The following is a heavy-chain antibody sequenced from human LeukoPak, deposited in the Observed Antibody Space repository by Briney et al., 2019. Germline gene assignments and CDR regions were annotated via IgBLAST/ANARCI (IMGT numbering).Heavy chain of an antibody. Sequence: PGGSLRLSCSASGFIFSSSAMHWVRQAPGNGLEYVSSITSDGGISYYADSVRGRFTVSRDNSKDTLYLQMTSLRPEDTAVYYCVKDLAGSGDYWGQGTLVTVSS. CDR2: ITSDGGIS. CDR3: VKDLAGSGDY. V-gene: IGHV3-64D*06. D-gene: IGHD3-10*01. J-gene: IGHJ4*02. CDR1: GFIFSSSA.